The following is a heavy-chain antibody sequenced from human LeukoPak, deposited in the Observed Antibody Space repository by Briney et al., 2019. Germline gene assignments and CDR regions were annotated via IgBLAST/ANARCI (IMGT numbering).Heavy chain of an antibody. V-gene: IGHV4-31*03. D-gene: IGHD3-3*01. Sequence: SETLSLTCIVSGGSIRSGGYYWSWIRQHSGKGLEWIGYINYSGTTYYNPSLKSRVTISVDTSKNQFSLKLSSVTAADTAVYYCARAMETTYYDFWSGYQINWFDPWGQGTLVTVSS. CDR2: INYSGTT. CDR1: GGSIRSGGYY. J-gene: IGHJ5*02. CDR3: ARAMETTYYDFWSGYQINWFDP.